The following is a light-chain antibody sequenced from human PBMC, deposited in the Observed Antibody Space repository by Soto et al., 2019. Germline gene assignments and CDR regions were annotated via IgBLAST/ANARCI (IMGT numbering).Light chain of an antibody. CDR3: CSHVGGSTWTWV. CDR1: SSDVGSHNL. CDR2: EVN. Sequence: QSALTQPASVSGSPGQSITISCTGTSSDVGSHNLVSWYQQHPGKAPKFMIYEVNKRPSGVSNRFSGFKSGNTASLTISGLQAEDEADYYCCSHVGGSTWTWVFGGGTKLTVL. V-gene: IGLV2-23*02. J-gene: IGLJ3*02.